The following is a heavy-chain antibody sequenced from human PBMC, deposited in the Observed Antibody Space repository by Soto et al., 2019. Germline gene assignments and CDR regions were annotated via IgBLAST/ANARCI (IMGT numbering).Heavy chain of an antibody. Sequence: ASVKVSCKASGYMFTNYGISWVRQAPGQGLEWMGWITVYNGYTDYVQKLQGRVTMTTDTSTSTAYMELSSLRSDDTAVYYCARVLDVVAYDYWGQATLVTVSS. D-gene: IGHD5-12*01. V-gene: IGHV1-18*04. CDR1: GYMFTNYG. CDR3: ARVLDVVAYDY. CDR2: ITVYNGYT. J-gene: IGHJ4*02.